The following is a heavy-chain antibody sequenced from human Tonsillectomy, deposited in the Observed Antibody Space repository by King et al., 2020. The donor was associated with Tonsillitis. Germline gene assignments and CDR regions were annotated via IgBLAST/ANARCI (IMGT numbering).Heavy chain of an antibody. CDR3: ARSYGGGWTDYYYYGMDV. D-gene: IGHD6-19*01. V-gene: IGHV1-46*01. CDR2: INPSGDYT. CDR1: GYSFTSYY. J-gene: IGHJ6*02. Sequence: QLVQSGAEVKKAGASVKVSCKASGYSFTSYYIHWVRQAPGQGLEWMGIINPSGDYTSYAQKFQGRLTMTRDTSTSTVYMELSSLRSDDAAVYFCARSYGGGWTDYYYYGMDVWGQGTTVTVSS.